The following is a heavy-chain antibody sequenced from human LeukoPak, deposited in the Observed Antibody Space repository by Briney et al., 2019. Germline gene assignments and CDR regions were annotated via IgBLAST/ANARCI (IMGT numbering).Heavy chain of an antibody. CDR2: IKSKTDGGTT. CDR3: TTLSGSYYYNYYMDV. D-gene: IGHD3-10*01. J-gene: IGHJ6*03. CDR1: GFTFSNAW. V-gene: IGHV3-15*01. Sequence: GGSLRLSCAASGFTFSNAWMSWVRQAPGKGLEWVGRIKSKTDGGTTDYAAPVKGRFTISRDDSKNTLYLQMNSLKTEDTAVYYCTTLSGSYYYNYYMDVWGKGTTVTISS.